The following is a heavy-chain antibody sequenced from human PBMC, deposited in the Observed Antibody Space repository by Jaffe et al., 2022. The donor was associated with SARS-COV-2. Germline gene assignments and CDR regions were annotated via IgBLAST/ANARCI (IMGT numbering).Heavy chain of an antibody. V-gene: IGHV1-2*02. Sequence: QVQLVQSGAEVKKPGASVKVSCKASGYTFTGYYMHWVRQAPGQGLEWMGWINPNSGGTNYAQKFQGRVTMTRDTSISTAYMELSRLRSDDTAVYYCARLLYCSGGSCSANGMDVWGQGTTVTVSS. CDR1: GYTFTGYY. J-gene: IGHJ6*02. D-gene: IGHD2-15*01. CDR3: ARLLYCSGGSCSANGMDV. CDR2: INPNSGGT.